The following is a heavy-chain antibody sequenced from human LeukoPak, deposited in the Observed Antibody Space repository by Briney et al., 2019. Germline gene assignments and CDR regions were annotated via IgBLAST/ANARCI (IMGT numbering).Heavy chain of an antibody. CDR2: INPNSGGT. Sequence: ASVKVSCKASGYTFTSYGISWVRQAPGQGLEWMGWINPNSGGTNYAQKFQGRVTMTRDTSISTAYMELSRLRSDDTAVYYCARDERYDSSGYPFDYWGQGTLVTVSS. D-gene: IGHD3-22*01. CDR1: GYTFTSYG. CDR3: ARDERYDSSGYPFDY. V-gene: IGHV1-2*02. J-gene: IGHJ4*02.